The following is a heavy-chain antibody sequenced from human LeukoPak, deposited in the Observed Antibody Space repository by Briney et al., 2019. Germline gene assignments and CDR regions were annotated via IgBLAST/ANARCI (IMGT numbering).Heavy chain of an antibody. CDR3: ARTQMYFDILTGHHKCFDY. D-gene: IGHD3-9*01. Sequence: NPSETLSLTCTVSGDSITNHYWNWIRQPPGKGLEWIGNLFHTGNTDYNPSLKSRVTISIKTSKNQFSLKLSSVTAADTAVYYCARTQMYFDILTGHHKCFDYWGQGILVTVSS. V-gene: IGHV4-59*11. J-gene: IGHJ4*02. CDR2: LFHTGNT. CDR1: GDSITNHY.